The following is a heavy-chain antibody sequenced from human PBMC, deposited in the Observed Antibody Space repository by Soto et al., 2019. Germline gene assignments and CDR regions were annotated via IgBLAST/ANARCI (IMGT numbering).Heavy chain of an antibody. Sequence: PGESLKISCKGSGYSFTTYRIGWIRQMPGKGLEWMGIIYPGDSETRYSPSFQGQVTISADKSNTTAYLQWSGLKASDTSMYYCAIQRIEAALDAFDIWGQGAMVTVSS. CDR3: AIQRIEAALDAFDI. D-gene: IGHD6-13*01. J-gene: IGHJ3*02. CDR1: GYSFTTYR. V-gene: IGHV5-51*01. CDR2: IYPGDSET.